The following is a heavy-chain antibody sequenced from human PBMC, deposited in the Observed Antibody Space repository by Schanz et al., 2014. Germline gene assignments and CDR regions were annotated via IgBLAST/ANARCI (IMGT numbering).Heavy chain of an antibody. J-gene: IGHJ3*01. CDR3: ARDEGRDGYNLAFDV. CDR2: IYINSGST. V-gene: IGHV3-53*01. D-gene: IGHD5-12*01. Sequence: VQLVESGGGLIQPGGSLRLSCVASGFTVSSNYMSWVRQAPGKGLEWVSSIYINSGSTNYADSVKGRFIISRDSSKNTLFLQMNSLRAEDTAVYFCARDEGRDGYNLAFDVWGQGTLVTVSS. CDR1: GFTVSSNY.